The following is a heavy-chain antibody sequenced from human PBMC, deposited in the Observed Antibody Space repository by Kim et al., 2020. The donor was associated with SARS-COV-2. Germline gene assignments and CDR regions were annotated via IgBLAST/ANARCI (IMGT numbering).Heavy chain of an antibody. J-gene: IGHJ5*02. CDR1: GGTFSSYA. D-gene: IGHD6-19*01. CDR2: IIPIFGTA. CDR3: ARGGSGWYGWFEP. V-gene: IGHV1-69*13. Sequence: SVKVSCKASGGTFSSYAISWVRQAPGQGLEWMGGIIPIFGTANYAQKFQGRVTITADESTSTAYMELSSLRSEDTAVYYCARGGSGWYGWFEPWGQGTLVTVSS.